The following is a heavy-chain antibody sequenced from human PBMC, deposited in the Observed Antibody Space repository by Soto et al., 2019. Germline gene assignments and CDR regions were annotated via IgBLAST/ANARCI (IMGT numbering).Heavy chain of an antibody. J-gene: IGHJ3*02. V-gene: IGHV3-23*01. Sequence: ELQLLESGGGLVQPGGSLRLSCAASGFTFSSYAMSWVRQAPGKGLEWVSAISGSGGSTYYADSVKGRFTISRDNSKNTLYLQMNSLRAEDTAVYYCAKDLGTIFGVVILDAFDIWGQGTMVTVSS. CDR3: AKDLGTIFGVVILDAFDI. CDR2: ISGSGGST. CDR1: GFTFSSYA. D-gene: IGHD3-3*01.